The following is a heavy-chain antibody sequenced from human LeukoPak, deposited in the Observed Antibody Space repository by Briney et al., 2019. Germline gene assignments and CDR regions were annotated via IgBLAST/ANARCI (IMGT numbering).Heavy chain of an antibody. V-gene: IGHV3-30*18. CDR3: AKDRSLPYYDFWSGYYNRMDV. Sequence: GGSLRLSCAASGFTFSSYGMHWVRQAPGKGLEWVAVISYDGSNKYYADSVKGRFTISRDNSKNTLYLQMNSLRAEDMAVYYCAKDRSLPYYDFWSGYYNRMDVWGQGTTVTVSS. D-gene: IGHD3-3*01. CDR2: ISYDGSNK. J-gene: IGHJ6*02. CDR1: GFTFSSYG.